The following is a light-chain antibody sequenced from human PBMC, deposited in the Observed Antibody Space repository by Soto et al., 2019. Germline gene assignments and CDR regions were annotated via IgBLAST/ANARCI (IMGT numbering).Light chain of an antibody. V-gene: IGKV2-30*01. CDR2: EIS. CDR3: MQGNRSPYT. Sequence: VMTQSPLSMPIPLGKPASISCSSSQSLVYNDGYIFLNWLHQRPCKSPRRLIDEISKRDAGVPDRFSGRWSTTDSTLNISSVADEYVGIYYCMQGNRSPYTFGQGTTLEIK. CDR1: QSLVYNDGYIF. J-gene: IGKJ2*01.